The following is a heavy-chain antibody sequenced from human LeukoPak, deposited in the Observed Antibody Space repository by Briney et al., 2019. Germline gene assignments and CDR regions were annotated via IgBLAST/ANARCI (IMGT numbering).Heavy chain of an antibody. CDR1: GFTFSSYA. J-gene: IGHJ5*02. CDR3: AKDGYCSSTSCRATPCDR. V-gene: IGHV3-23*01. Sequence: GGSLRLSCAASGFTFSSYAMSWVRQAPGKGLEWVSAISGSGGSTYYADSVKGRFTISRDNSKNTLYLQMNSLRAEDTAVYYCAKDGYCSSTSCRATPCDRWGPGTLVTVSS. CDR2: ISGSGGST. D-gene: IGHD2-2*03.